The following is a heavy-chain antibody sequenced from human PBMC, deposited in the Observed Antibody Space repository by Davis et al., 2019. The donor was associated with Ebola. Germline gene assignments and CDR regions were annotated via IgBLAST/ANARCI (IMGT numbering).Heavy chain of an antibody. CDR3: ARRADY. Sequence: GGSLRLSCAASGFTLSGYDMNWVRQAPGKGLQWVAVIWDDGSNKYYADSVKGRFTISRDNSKNTLHLQMNSLRAEDTAVYYCARRADYWGQGTLVTVSS. V-gene: IGHV3-33*01. J-gene: IGHJ4*02. CDR2: IWDDGSNK. CDR1: GFTLSGYD.